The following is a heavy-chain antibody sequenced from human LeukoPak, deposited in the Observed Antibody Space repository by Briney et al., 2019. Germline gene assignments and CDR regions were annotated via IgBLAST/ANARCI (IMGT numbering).Heavy chain of an antibody. D-gene: IGHD1-26*01. CDR2: ISGRGTGT. Sequence: PGGSLRLSCAASGFTFSSYAMSWVRQAPGKGLEWVSAISGRGTGTYYADSVKGRFTISRDNSKNTLYLQMNSLRAEDTAVHYCARGGYYGGMGDYFDYWGQGTLVTVSS. CDR1: GFTFSSYA. CDR3: ARGGYYGGMGDYFDY. V-gene: IGHV3-23*01. J-gene: IGHJ4*02.